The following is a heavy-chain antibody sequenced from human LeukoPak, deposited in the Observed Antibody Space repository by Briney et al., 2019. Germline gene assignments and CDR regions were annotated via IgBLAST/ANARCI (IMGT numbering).Heavy chain of an antibody. CDR1: GFTFSSYG. CDR3: ARRSIVGATLFDY. Sequence: PGGSLRLSCAASGFTFSSYGMHWVRQAPGKGLEWVAVIWYDGSNKYYADSVKGRFTISRDNSKNTLYLQTNSLRAEDTAVYYCARRSIVGATLFDYWGQGTLVTVSS. CDR2: IWYDGSNK. J-gene: IGHJ4*02. D-gene: IGHD1-26*01. V-gene: IGHV3-33*01.